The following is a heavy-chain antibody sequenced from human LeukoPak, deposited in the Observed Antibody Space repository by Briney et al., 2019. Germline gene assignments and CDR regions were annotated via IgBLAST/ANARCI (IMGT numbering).Heavy chain of an antibody. J-gene: IGHJ5*02. V-gene: IGHV4-38-2*02. CDR2: IYHSGST. D-gene: IGHD6-6*01. Sequence: SETLSLTCTVSGYSISSGYYWGWIRQPPGKGLEWIGSIYHSGSTYYNPSLKSRVAISVDTSKNQFSLKLSSVTAADTAVYYCARVRLAARPLGWFDPWGQGTLVTVSS. CDR3: ARVRLAARPLGWFDP. CDR1: GYSISSGYY.